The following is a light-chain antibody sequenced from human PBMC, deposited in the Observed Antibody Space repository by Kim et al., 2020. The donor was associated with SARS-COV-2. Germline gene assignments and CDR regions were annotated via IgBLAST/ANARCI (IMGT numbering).Light chain of an antibody. Sequence: EVLLTQSPGTLSLSPGERAILSCRASQSVSSSYLAWYQHKPGQSPRLLIHGASSRATGVPDRFRGGGSETDFTLTITRLEPEDFAVYYCQQYGRSPTTFGQGTRLEIK. V-gene: IGKV3-20*01. CDR2: GAS. J-gene: IGKJ5*01. CDR3: QQYGRSPTT. CDR1: QSVSSSY.